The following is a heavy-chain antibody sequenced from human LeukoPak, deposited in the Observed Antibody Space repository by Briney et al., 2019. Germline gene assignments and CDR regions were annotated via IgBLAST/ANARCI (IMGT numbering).Heavy chain of an antibody. CDR2: IWYDGSNK. CDR3: ARALTKIKHHAFDI. D-gene: IGHD3-3*01. CDR1: GFTFSNYA. Sequence: PGRSLRLSCAASGFTFSNYAMYWVRQAPGKGLEWVTIIWYDGSNKNYADSVKGRFTISRDNSKNTLYLQMNSLRAEDTAVYYCARALTKIKHHAFDIWGQGTMVTVSS. J-gene: IGHJ3*02. V-gene: IGHV3-33*01.